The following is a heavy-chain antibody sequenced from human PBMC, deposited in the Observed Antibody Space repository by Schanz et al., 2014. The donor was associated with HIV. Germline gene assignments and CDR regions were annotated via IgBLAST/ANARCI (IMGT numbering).Heavy chain of an antibody. CDR1: GYTFSSHG. CDR2: INPNEGDT. V-gene: IGHV1-18*01. J-gene: IGHJ5*01. Sequence: QVQLVQSGAEVKKPGASVKVSCKASGYTFSSHGISWVRQAPGQGLEWMGWINPNEGDTKFAQKFRGRVTMTRDTSISTAYMELTRLRYDDTAVYYCAKSRFQLHWFDSWGQGTLVTVSS. D-gene: IGHD2-2*01. CDR3: AKSRFQLHWFDS.